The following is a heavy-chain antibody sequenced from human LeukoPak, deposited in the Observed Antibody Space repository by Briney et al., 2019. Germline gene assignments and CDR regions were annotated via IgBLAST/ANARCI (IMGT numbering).Heavy chain of an antibody. J-gene: IGHJ4*02. CDR1: GFTFSGYW. CDR2: IKTDGSQI. CDR3: ARDLNWETY. V-gene: IGHV3-7*01. Sequence: GGSLRLSCAASGFTFSGYWMSWVRQAPGKGLEWVANIKTDGSQIYYVDSVKGRFTISRDNAKNSLYLQMNSLRAEDTAVYYCARDLNWETYWGQGTLVSVSS. D-gene: IGHD7-27*01.